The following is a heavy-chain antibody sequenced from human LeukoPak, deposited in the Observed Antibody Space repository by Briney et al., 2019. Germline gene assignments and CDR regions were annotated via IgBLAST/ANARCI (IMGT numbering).Heavy chain of an antibody. CDR1: GFTFSSYW. J-gene: IGHJ6*02. V-gene: IGHV3-7*01. D-gene: IGHD2-15*01. Sequence: PGGSLRLSCAASGFTFSSYWMSWVRQAPGKGLEWVANIKQDGSEKYYVDSVKGRFTISRDNAKNSLYLQMNSLRAEDTAVYYCAREDYCSGGSCYLYYYYGMDVWGQGTTVTVSS. CDR3: AREDYCSGGSCYLYYYYGMDV. CDR2: IKQDGSEK.